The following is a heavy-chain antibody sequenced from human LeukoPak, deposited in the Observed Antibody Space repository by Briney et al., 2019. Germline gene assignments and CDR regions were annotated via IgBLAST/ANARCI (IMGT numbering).Heavy chain of an antibody. V-gene: IGHV3-7*03. CDR1: GLTVSNHW. Sequence: GGSLRLSCVASGLTVSNHWMSWVRQAPGKGLEWVANIKQERGQEYYVDSVKGRFTISKDSAKNSLYLRMNSLRVEDTAMYYCASLDTAKQPLANHWGQGTLVTVSS. J-gene: IGHJ5*02. CDR2: IKQERGQE. CDR3: ASLDTAKQPLANH. D-gene: IGHD5-18*01.